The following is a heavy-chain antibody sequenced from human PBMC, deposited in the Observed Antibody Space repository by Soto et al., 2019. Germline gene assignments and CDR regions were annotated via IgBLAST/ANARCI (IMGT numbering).Heavy chain of an antibody. Sequence: GASVKVSCKASGGTFSSYAISWVRQAPGQGLEWMGGIIPIFGTANYAQKFQGRVTITADESTSTAYMELSSLRSEDTAVYYCARVYCSGGSCYGIDYWGQGTLVTVSS. V-gene: IGHV1-69*13. CDR1: GGTFSSYA. CDR3: ARVYCSGGSCYGIDY. CDR2: IIPIFGTA. D-gene: IGHD2-15*01. J-gene: IGHJ4*02.